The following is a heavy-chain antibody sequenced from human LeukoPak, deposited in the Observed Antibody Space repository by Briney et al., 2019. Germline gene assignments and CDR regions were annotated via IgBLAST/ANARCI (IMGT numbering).Heavy chain of an antibody. CDR3: TTAWDSSGYSGY. CDR2: ISGSGGST. J-gene: IGHJ4*02. V-gene: IGHV3-23*01. D-gene: IGHD3-22*01. Sequence: GGSLRLSCAASGFTFISYPMSWVRQAPGKGLEWVSAISGSGGSTYYADSVKGRFTISRDNSKNTLYLQMNSLKTEDTAVYYCTTAWDSSGYSGYWGQGTLVTVSS. CDR1: GFTFISYP.